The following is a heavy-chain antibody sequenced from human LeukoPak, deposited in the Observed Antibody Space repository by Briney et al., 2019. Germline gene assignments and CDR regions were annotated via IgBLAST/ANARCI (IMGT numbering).Heavy chain of an antibody. Sequence: GRFTLSRENAKNSLYLQMNSLRAEDTAVYYCARDLLGASRRSFDIWGQGTMVTVSS. J-gene: IGHJ3*02. D-gene: IGHD2-2*01. CDR3: ARDLLGASRRSFDI. V-gene: IGHV3-11*06.